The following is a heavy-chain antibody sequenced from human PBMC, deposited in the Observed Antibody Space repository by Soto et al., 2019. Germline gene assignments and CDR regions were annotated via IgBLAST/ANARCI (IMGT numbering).Heavy chain of an antibody. Sequence: QEQLVESGGGVVQPGRSLRLSCGASGFTFSSHGMHWVRQAPGKGLEWVAVIRYDGSNKYYADSVKGRFTISRDNSKNTRYLQMNSLRAEDTAVYYCARGRGYSSSWSIYYFDFWGQGTQVTVSS. CDR2: IRYDGSNK. D-gene: IGHD6-13*01. CDR1: GFTFSSHG. V-gene: IGHV3-33*01. J-gene: IGHJ4*02. CDR3: ARGRGYSSSWSIYYFDF.